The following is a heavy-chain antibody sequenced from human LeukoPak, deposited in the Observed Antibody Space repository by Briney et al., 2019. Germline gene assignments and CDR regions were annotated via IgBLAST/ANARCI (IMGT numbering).Heavy chain of an antibody. CDR1: GFTFSSYG. CDR2: ISSSSSYI. J-gene: IGHJ4*02. CDR3: ARVILKRGYSGYALDY. D-gene: IGHD5-12*01. Sequence: GGSLRLSCAASGFTFSSYGMHWVRQAPGKGLEWVSSISSSSSYIYYADSVKGRFTISRDNAKNSLYLQMNSLRAEDTAVYDCARVILKRGYSGYALDYWGQGTLVTVSS. V-gene: IGHV3-21*01.